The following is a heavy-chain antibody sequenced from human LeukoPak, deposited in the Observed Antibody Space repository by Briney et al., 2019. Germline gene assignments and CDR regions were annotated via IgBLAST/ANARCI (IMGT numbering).Heavy chain of an antibody. CDR1: GFTFTSSA. V-gene: IGHV1-58*01. J-gene: IGHJ4*02. D-gene: IGHD6-19*01. CDR3: ATALVYSSGHDY. CDR2: IVVGSGNT. Sequence: SVKVSCKASGFTFTSSAVQWVRQARGQRLEWIGWIVVGSGNTNYAQKFQGRVTMTEDTSTDTAYMELSSLRSEDTAVYYCATALVYSSGHDYWGQGTLSPSPQ.